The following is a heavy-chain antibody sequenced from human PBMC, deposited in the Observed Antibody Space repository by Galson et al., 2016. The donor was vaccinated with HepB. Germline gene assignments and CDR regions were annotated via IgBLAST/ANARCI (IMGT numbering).Heavy chain of an antibody. CDR2: LSRSGAA. D-gene: IGHD3-16*01. J-gene: IGHJ3*01. V-gene: IGHV3-53*01. CDR1: GFTVSGTY. Sequence: SLRLSCAASGFTVSGTYMSWARQAPGKGLQWVSSLSRSGAAFHTASLRGRFTVSRDTYTHTLYLQMNSHRADGSAVNYCEAYSGPFDVWGQGTVVTV. CDR3: EAYSGPFDV.